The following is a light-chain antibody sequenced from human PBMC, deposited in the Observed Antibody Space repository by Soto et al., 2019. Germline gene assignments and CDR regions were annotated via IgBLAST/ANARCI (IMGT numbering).Light chain of an antibody. V-gene: IGKV1-39*01. Sequence: DIQMAQSPSSLSASVGDRVTITCRASQSISSYLNWYQQEPGKAPKVLIYATSSLQSGVPSRFSGSGSGTDFTLTISSLQPEDCATYYCQQSYTTPRTFGQGTKVEIK. CDR1: QSISSY. J-gene: IGKJ1*01. CDR3: QQSYTTPRT. CDR2: ATS.